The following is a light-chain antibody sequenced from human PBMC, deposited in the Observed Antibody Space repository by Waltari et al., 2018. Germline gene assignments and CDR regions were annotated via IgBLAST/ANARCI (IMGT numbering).Light chain of an antibody. CDR3: CSFTTSSTWV. CDR1: TRDLGGYNY. J-gene: IGLJ3*02. CDR2: DVS. Sequence: QSALTQPASVSGSPGQSIIIPCTGSTRDLGGYNYVSWYQQRPGKAPKLMIYDVSSRPSGVSNRFSGSKSGNTASLIISGLQAEDEADYYCCSFTTSSTWVFGGGTKLTVL. V-gene: IGLV2-14*03.